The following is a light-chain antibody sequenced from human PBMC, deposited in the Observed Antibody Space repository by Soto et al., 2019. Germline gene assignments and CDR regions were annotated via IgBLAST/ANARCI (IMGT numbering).Light chain of an antibody. V-gene: IGLV7-43*01. CDR3: LVFYAGSVL. J-gene: IGLJ2*01. Sequence: QAVVTQEPSLTVSPGGIVTLTCASSSGAVTSGYYPSWFQQKPGQAPRAVIYNTSDKYSWTPARFSGSLLGGKAALTLSGVQPEDEGEYYCLVFYAGSVLFGGGTKLTVL. CDR1: SGAVTSGYY. CDR2: NTS.